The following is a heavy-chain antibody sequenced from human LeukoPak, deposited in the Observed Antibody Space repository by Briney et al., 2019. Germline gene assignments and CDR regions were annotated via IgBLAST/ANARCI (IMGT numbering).Heavy chain of an antibody. D-gene: IGHD6-13*01. Sequence: ASVKVFCKASGYTFTSYGISWVRQAPGQGLEWMGWISAYNGNTNYAQKLQGRVTMTTDTSTSTAYMELRSLRSDDTAVYYCARTWGGIAAAGTDYWGQGTLVTVSS. CDR3: ARTWGGIAAAGTDY. CDR1: GYTFTSYG. J-gene: IGHJ4*02. CDR2: ISAYNGNT. V-gene: IGHV1-18*01.